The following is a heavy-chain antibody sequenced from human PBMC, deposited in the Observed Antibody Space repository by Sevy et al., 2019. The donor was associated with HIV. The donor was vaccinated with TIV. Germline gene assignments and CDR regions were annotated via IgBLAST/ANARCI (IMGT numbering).Heavy chain of an antibody. CDR3: ARTTYYYGSGSYRVHAFDI. Sequence: ASVKVSCKASGGTFSSYAISWVRQAPGQGLEWMGGIIPIFGTANYAQKFQGRVTITEDESTSTAYMELSSLRSEDTAVYYCARTTYYYGSGSYRVHAFDIWGQGTMVTVSS. CDR2: IIPIFGTA. V-gene: IGHV1-69*13. CDR1: GGTFSSYA. D-gene: IGHD3-10*01. J-gene: IGHJ3*02.